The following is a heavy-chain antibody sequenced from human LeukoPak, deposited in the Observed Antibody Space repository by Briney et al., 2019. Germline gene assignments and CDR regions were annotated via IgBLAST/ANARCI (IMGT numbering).Heavy chain of an antibody. Sequence: SETLSLTCTVSGGSVNRGSFYWAWVRQPPGKGLEWIGGIHHSGNTYYNPSLKSRITISIDTSQNQFSLNLSSVTDTDRAVYYCARHEGSYYDKSGYTFDRWGQGTLVIVSS. CDR2: IHHSGNT. D-gene: IGHD3-22*01. V-gene: IGHV4-39*01. J-gene: IGHJ4*02. CDR3: ARHEGSYYDKSGYTFDR. CDR1: GGSVNRGSFY.